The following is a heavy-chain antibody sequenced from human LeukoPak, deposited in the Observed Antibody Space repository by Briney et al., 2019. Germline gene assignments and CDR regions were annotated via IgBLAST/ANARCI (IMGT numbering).Heavy chain of an antibody. CDR2: MNPKSGNT. CDR1: GYTFTNHD. Sequence: ASVKVSCKASGYTFTNHDINWVRQASGQGLEWMGWMNPKSGNTGYLQKFQGRVTMTRDTSMSTAFMELSSLTSEDTAVYYCARGVNSQGTAMVLFDSWGQGTLVTVSS. CDR3: ARGVNSQGTAMVLFDS. D-gene: IGHD5-18*01. V-gene: IGHV1-8*01. J-gene: IGHJ4*02.